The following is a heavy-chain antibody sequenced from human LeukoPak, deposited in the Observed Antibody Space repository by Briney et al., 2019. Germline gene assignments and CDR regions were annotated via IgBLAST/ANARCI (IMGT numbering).Heavy chain of an antibody. J-gene: IGHJ4*02. CDR2: IIPIFATA. V-gene: IGHV1-69*13. CDR3: ARGPITTRSHFDY. D-gene: IGHD3-22*01. CDR1: GGTFSSYA. Sequence: SVKVSCKASGGTFSSYAISWVRQAPGQGPEWMGGIIPIFATANYAQKFQGRVTITADESTSTAYMELSSLRSEDTAVYYCARGPITTRSHFDYWGQGTLVTVSS.